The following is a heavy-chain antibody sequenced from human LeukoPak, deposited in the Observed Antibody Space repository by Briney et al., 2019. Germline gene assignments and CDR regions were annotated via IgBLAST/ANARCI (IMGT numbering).Heavy chain of an antibody. CDR2: VYHSGNT. J-gene: IGHJ5*02. CDR3: ARRISGDYGNWLDP. D-gene: IGHD4-17*01. CDR1: GGSISNYY. Sequence: SETLSLTCTVSGGSISNYYWNWIRQPPGKRLEWIGSVYHSGNTNYNPSLGGRVTMSVDTSKNQSSLKLNSVTATDTAVYYCARRISGDYGNWLDPWGQGTLVTVSS. V-gene: IGHV4-59*01.